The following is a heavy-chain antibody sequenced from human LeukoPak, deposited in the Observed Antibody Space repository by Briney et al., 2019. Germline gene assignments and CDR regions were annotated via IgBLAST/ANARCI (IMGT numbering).Heavy chain of an antibody. D-gene: IGHD4-23*01. J-gene: IGHJ4*02. CDR3: ASWRLIGGNLRFDY. CDR1: GGTFSSYT. V-gene: IGHV1-69*02. Sequence: ASVKVSCKASGGTFSSYTISWVRQAPGQGLEWMGRIIPILGIANYAQKFQGRVTITADKSTSTAYMELSSLRSEDTAVYYCASWRLIGGNLRFDYWGQGTLVTVSS. CDR2: IIPILGIA.